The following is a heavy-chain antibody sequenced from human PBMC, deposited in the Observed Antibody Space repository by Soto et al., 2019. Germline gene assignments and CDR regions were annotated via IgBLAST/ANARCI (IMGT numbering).Heavy chain of an antibody. V-gene: IGHV3-33*01. Sequence: GGSLRLSCAASGFTFSSYGMHWVRQAPGKGLEWVAVIWYDGSNKYYADSVKGRFTISRDNSKNTLYLQMNSLRAEDTAVYYCARESSASTYYYHSSGYYWFDYWGQGTLVTVSS. CDR3: ARESSASTYYYHSSGYYWFDY. D-gene: IGHD3-22*01. J-gene: IGHJ4*02. CDR1: GFTFSSYG. CDR2: IWYDGSNK.